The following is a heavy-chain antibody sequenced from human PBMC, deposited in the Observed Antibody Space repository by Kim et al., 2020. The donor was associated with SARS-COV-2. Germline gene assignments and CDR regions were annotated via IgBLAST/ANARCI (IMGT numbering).Heavy chain of an antibody. J-gene: IGHJ6*02. D-gene: IGHD3-10*01. CDR2: ISYDGSNK. CDR1: GFTFSSYG. Sequence: GGSLRLSCAASGFTFSSYGMHWVRQAPGKGLEWVAVISYDGSNKYYADSVKGRFTISRDNSKNTLYLQMNSLRAEDTAVYYCAKDYQRGSGSYGYYYYGMDVWGQGTTVTVSS. CDR3: AKDYQRGSGSYGYYYYGMDV. V-gene: IGHV3-30*18.